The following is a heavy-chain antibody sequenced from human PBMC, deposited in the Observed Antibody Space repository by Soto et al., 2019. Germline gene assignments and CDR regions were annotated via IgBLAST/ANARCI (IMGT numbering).Heavy chain of an antibody. V-gene: IGHV3-21*01. D-gene: IGHD2-15*01. J-gene: IGHJ6*02. CDR1: GFTFRTYT. CDR2: IRGFSPYT. Sequence: SLRLSCISSGFTFRTYTINWVRQAPSKGLEWVSGIRGFSPYTFYAESVKGRFTISRDNAKNSLFLQMNSLRAEDTAVYYCARDRGYDAHDFYYNAMDVWGQGTTVTVSS. CDR3: ARDRGYDAHDFYYNAMDV.